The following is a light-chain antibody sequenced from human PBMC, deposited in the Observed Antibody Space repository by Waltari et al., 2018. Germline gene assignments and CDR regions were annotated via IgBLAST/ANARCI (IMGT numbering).Light chain of an antibody. CDR3: NSRDSSGNHLV. Sequence: SSELTQDPAVSVALGPTVRLTCQGDSPRSYYASRYQQKPGQAPVLVIYGKNNRPSGIPDRFSGSSSGNTASLTITGAQAEDEADYYCNSRDSSGNHLVFGGGTKLTVL. CDR2: GKN. CDR1: SPRSYY. V-gene: IGLV3-19*01. J-gene: IGLJ2*01.